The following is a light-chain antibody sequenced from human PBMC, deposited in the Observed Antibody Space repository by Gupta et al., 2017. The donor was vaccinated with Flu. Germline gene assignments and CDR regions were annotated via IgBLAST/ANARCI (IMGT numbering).Light chain of an antibody. Sequence: VTYSCSGSSASIGNNYVSWYQQRPGASPKLLIYECNKRPSGSPDRFSSSKAGTAATLGIAGLQTGDEADYYCGTWDSSRSAGVFGGGTKLTVL. CDR1: SASIGNNY. CDR3: GTWDSSRSAGV. J-gene: IGLJ3*02. V-gene: IGLV1-51*02. CDR2: ECN.